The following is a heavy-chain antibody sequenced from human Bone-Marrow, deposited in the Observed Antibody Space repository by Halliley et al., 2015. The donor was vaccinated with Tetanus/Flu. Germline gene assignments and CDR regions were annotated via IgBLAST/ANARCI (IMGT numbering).Heavy chain of an antibody. CDR1: GYTFTNYG. V-gene: IGHV1-18*04. Sequence: QMQLVQSGGEVKKSGASVKVSCKTSGYTFTNYGITWVRQAPGQGLEWMGWISGYNGNTNFAQKFQGRVSMTTDTATTTVNMELRSLRSDDTAVYYCARVDFGVVDSGVVRLDYWGQGTLVTVSS. CDR3: ARVDFGVVDSGVVRLDY. D-gene: IGHD3-3*01. CDR2: ISGYNGNT. J-gene: IGHJ4*02.